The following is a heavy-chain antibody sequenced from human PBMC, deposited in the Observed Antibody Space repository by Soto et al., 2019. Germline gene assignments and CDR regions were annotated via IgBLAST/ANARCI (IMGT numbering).Heavy chain of an antibody. Sequence: SLRLSCAASGFTFTSYAMSWGRQIHGKGLKWMGIVFPGDSETRYSPSFQVQVSISVDKSISTAYLQWSGLKASDTAMYYCVRHVGSGWFLYYFDYWGQGNRVTVSS. D-gene: IGHD6-19*01. J-gene: IGHJ4*02. CDR1: GFTFTSYA. V-gene: IGHV5-51*01. CDR3: VRHVGSGWFLYYFDY. CDR2: VFPGDSET.